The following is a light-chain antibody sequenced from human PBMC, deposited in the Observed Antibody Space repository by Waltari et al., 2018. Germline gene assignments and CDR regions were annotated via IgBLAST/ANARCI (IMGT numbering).Light chain of an antibody. CDR1: TAAVTRGHY. CDR2: DTS. J-gene: IGLJ3*02. Sequence: QAVVTQEPSLTVSPGGPVTLTCGSSTAAVTRGHYPYWFQQKPGQAPRTLIYDTSNKHSWTPARFSGSLLGGKAALTLSGAQPEDEAEYYCLLSYSGARSLWVFGGGTKLTVL. CDR3: LLSYSGARSLWV. V-gene: IGLV7-46*01.